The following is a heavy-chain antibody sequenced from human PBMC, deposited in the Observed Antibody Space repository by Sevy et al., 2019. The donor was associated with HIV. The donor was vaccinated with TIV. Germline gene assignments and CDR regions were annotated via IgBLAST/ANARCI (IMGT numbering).Heavy chain of an antibody. J-gene: IGHJ3*02. Sequence: GGSLRLSCAASGFTFSSYWMSWVRQAPGKGLEWVANIKQDGSEKYYVDSVKGRFTISRDNAKNSLYLQMNSLRAEDTAVYYCARVSGIPEWDAFDIWGQGTMVTVSS. CDR3: ARVSGIPEWDAFDI. D-gene: IGHD3-10*01. CDR2: IKQDGSEK. CDR1: GFTFSSYW. V-gene: IGHV3-7*01.